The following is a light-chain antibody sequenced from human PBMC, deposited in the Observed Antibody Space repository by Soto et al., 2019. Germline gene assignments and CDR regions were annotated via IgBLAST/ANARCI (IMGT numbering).Light chain of an antibody. J-gene: IGKJ2*01. V-gene: IGKV1-33*01. CDR1: QDIENY. CDR3: QQYNSYPYT. CDR2: GAS. Sequence: DIQLTQSPSSLSASVGDRVTITCQASQDIENYLNWYQQKPGKAPRVLIYGASNLEKGVASRFSGSGSGTDFTLTISSLQPDDSATYYCQQYNSYPYTFGQGTKLEIK.